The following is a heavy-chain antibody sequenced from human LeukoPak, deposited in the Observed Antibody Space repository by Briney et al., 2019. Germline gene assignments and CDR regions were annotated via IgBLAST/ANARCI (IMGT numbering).Heavy chain of an antibody. D-gene: IGHD4-17*01. Sequence: SETLSLTCAVYGGSFSGYYWSWVRQPPGKGLEWIGEINHSGSTSYNPSLKSRVTISVDTSKNQFSLKLSSVTAADTAVYYCARDGDSSDRELQHWGQGTLVTVSS. CDR3: ARDGDSSDRELQH. CDR2: INHSGST. J-gene: IGHJ1*01. CDR1: GGSFSGYY. V-gene: IGHV4-34*01.